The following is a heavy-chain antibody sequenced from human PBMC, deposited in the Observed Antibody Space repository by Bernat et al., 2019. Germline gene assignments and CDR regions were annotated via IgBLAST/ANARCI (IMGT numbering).Heavy chain of an antibody. V-gene: IGHV4-34*01. CDR3: ARGGIRYEYYYYYMDV. J-gene: IGHJ6*03. CDR1: GGSFSGYY. Sequence: QVQLQQWGAGLLKPSETLSLTCAVYGGSFSGYYWSWIRQPPGKGLEWIGEINHSGSTNYNPSLKSRVTISVDTSKNQFSLKLSSVTAADTAVYYCARGGIRYEYYYYYMDVWGKGTTVTVSS. D-gene: IGHD1-1*01. CDR2: INHSGST.